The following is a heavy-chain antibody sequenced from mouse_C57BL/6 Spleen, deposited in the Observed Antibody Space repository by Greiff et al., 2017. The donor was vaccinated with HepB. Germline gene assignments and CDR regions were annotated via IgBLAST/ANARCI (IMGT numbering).Heavy chain of an antibody. Sequence: VQLQQSGAELVKPGASVKLSCTASGFNIKDYYMHWVKQRTEQGLEWIGRIDPEDGETKYAPKFQGKATITADTSSNTAYLQLSSLTSEDTAVYYCAKHPLDGYYEGAWFAYWGQGTLVTVSA. CDR2: IDPEDGET. V-gene: IGHV14-2*01. J-gene: IGHJ3*01. D-gene: IGHD2-3*01. CDR3: AKHPLDGYYEGAWFAY. CDR1: GFNIKDYY.